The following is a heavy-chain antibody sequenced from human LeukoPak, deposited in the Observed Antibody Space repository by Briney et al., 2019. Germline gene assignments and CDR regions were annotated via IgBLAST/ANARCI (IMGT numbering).Heavy chain of an antibody. CDR1: GFTFSSYD. CDR3: AKRTRGYSYGTLDY. CDR2: ISGGGDGA. V-gene: IGHV3-23*01. Sequence: GGSLRLSCAVSGFTFSSYDMNWVRQAPGKGLEWVSTISGGGDGALYADSVKGRFTISRDNSKNTLFLQMNSLRAEDTAVYYCAKRTRGYSYGTLDYWGQGTLVTVSS. D-gene: IGHD5-18*01. J-gene: IGHJ4*02.